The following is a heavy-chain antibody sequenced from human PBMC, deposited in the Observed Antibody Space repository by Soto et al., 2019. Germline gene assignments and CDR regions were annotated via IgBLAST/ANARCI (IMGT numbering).Heavy chain of an antibody. CDR3: ARVPFNANYGDYGKLDP. V-gene: IGHV1-18*01. D-gene: IGHD4-17*01. J-gene: IGHJ5*02. CDR2: ISAYNGNT. CDR1: GYTFTSYG. Sequence: ASVKVSCKASGYTFTSYGISWVRQAPGQGLEGMGWISAYNGNTNYARKLQGRVTMTTDTSTSTAYMELRSLRSDDTAVYYCARVPFNANYGDYGKLDPWGQGTLVTVYS.